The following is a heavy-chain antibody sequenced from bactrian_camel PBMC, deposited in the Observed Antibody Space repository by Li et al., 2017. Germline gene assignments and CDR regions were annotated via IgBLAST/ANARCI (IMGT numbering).Heavy chain of an antibody. V-gene: IGHV3-2*01. D-gene: IGHD4*01. CDR1: GLPASSYC. CDR2: VDRYGSPE. CDR3: AAGWGIRATMHPRAYVY. J-gene: IGHJ4*01. Sequence: QVQLVESGGGSVQAGGSLRLSCAAFGLPASSYCMGWFRQAPGGEREGVASVDRYGSPEYSDSAKGRFTISRDNNKETLHLQMNSLKPEDTAMYYCAAGWGIRATMHPRAYVYWGQGTQVTVS.